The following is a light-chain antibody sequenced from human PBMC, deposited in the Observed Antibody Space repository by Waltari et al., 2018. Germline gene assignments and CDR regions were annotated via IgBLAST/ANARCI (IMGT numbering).Light chain of an antibody. CDR3: QHYVRLPAT. CDR2: GAS. Sequence: EIVLTQSPGTLSLSPGERATLSCRASQSVGRSLAWYQQKPGQAPRLLIYGASNRAAGIPDRFSGSGSGTEFSLTISRLEPEDFVVYYCQHYVRLPATFGQGTKVEIK. J-gene: IGKJ1*01. CDR1: QSVGRS. V-gene: IGKV3-20*01.